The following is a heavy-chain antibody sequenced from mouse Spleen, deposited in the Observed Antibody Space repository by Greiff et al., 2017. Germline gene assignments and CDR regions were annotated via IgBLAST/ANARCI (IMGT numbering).Heavy chain of an antibody. CDR2: IHPNSGST. CDR3: ARTNWGGYFDY. Sequence: QVQLQQSGAELVKPGASVKLSCKASGYTFTSYWMHWVKQRPGQGLEWIGMIHPNSGSTNYNEKFKSKATLTVDKSSSTAYMQLSSLTSEDSAVYYCARTNWGGYFDYWGQGTTLTVSS. J-gene: IGHJ2*01. CDR1: GYTFTSYW. D-gene: IGHD4-1*01. V-gene: IGHV1-64*01.